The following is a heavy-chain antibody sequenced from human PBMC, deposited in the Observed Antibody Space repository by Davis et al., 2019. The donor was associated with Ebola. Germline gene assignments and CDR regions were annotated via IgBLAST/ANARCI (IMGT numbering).Heavy chain of an antibody. CDR3: ARLEYREYQLLASGGYFDY. CDR2: INPNSGGT. J-gene: IGHJ4*02. D-gene: IGHD2-2*01. Sequence: ASVKVSCKAFGYTFSNFYMHWVRQAPGQGLEWMGWINPNSGGTNYAQKFQGRVTMTRDTSISTAYMELSRLRSDDTAVYYCARLEYREYQLLASGGYFDYWGQGTLVTVSS. CDR1: GYTFSNFY. V-gene: IGHV1-2*02.